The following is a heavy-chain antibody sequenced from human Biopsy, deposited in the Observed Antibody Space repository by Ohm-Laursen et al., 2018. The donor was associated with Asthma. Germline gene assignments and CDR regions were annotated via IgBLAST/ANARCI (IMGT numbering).Heavy chain of an antibody. J-gene: IGHJ3*01. CDR1: RDIFSSYG. V-gene: IGHV1-69*13. CDR3: ARDPSYFDPSVEGWHL. D-gene: IGHD3-22*01. Sequence: SVKASCTGSRDIFSSYGFSWVRQAPGQGLEWMGGIIPISLTPSYARRFRGRVTISADEYTRTAYMELSSLRSEDTAVYYCARDPSYFDPSVEGWHLWGQGTMVTVSS. CDR2: IIPISLTP.